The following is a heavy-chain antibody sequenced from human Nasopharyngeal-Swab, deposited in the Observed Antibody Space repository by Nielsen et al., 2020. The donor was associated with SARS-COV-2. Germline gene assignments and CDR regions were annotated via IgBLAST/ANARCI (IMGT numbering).Heavy chain of an antibody. CDR1: GFTFSNHA. V-gene: IGHV3-23*01. D-gene: IGHD1-26*01. CDR3: AKVKSGTSYDAFDI. J-gene: IGHJ3*02. Sequence: GESLKIPCTAPGFTFSNHAMTWVRQAPGKGLEWVSSIRVSGDTTYYADSVKGRFTISRDSSKNTLYLQMNSLRAEDTALYYCAKVKSGTSYDAFDIWGQGTMVTVSS. CDR2: IRVSGDTT.